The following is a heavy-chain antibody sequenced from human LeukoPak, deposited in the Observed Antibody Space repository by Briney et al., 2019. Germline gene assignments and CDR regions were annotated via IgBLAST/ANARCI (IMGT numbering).Heavy chain of an antibody. D-gene: IGHD2-8*01. CDR1: GFTFSNAW. Sequence: GGSLRLSCAASGFTFSNAWMSWVRQAPGKGLEWVGRIKSKTDGGTTDYAAPVKGRFTISRDDSKNTLHLQMNSLRAEDTAVYYCAREVMAKRRAFDIWGQGTVVTVSS. CDR2: IKSKTDGGTT. CDR3: AREVMAKRRAFDI. V-gene: IGHV3-15*01. J-gene: IGHJ3*02.